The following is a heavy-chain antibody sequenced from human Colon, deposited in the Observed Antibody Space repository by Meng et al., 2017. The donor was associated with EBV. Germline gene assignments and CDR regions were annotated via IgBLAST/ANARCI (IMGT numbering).Heavy chain of an antibody. D-gene: IGHD4-11*01. Sequence: QVKLQESGPGLVKPSGTLSLICTVSGGTISTSSFYWAWIRQPPGKGLQWIGTIYYSGSTYYNPSLKSRVTISVDTSKNQFSLNLSSVTAADTAVYFCARLPDSNYLGPFDSWGQGTLVTVSS. V-gene: IGHV4-39*01. CDR1: GGTISTSSFY. CDR2: IYYSGST. J-gene: IGHJ4*02. CDR3: ARLPDSNYLGPFDS.